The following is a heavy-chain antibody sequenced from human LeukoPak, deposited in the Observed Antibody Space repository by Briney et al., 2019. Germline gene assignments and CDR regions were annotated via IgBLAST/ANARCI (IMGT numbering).Heavy chain of an antibody. J-gene: IGHJ6*03. CDR1: GFTFSSYG. CDR3: AKDQPRYCSSTSCSYMDV. D-gene: IGHD2-2*01. V-gene: IGHV3-33*06. Sequence: GGSLRLSSAASGFTFSSYGMHWVRQAPGKGLEWVAVIWYDGSNKYYADSVKGRFTISRDNSKNTLYLQMNSLRAEDTAVYYCAKDQPRYCSSTSCSYMDVWGKGTTVTVSS. CDR2: IWYDGSNK.